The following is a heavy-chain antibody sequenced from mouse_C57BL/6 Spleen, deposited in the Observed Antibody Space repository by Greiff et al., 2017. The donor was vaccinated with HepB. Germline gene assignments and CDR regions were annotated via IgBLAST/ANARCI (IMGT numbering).Heavy chain of an antibody. Sequence: QVHVKQPGAELVRPGASVKLSCKASGYTFTSYWMPWVKQRPRQGLEWMGNIDPSDSETNYNQKFKDKATLTVDKSSSTAYMQLSSLTSEDSAVYDCARGGWLLPLYYFDYWGQGTTLTVSS. J-gene: IGHJ2*01. CDR3: ARGGWLLPLYYFDY. CDR2: IDPSDSET. D-gene: IGHD2-3*01. V-gene: IGHV1-52*01. CDR1: GYTFTSYW.